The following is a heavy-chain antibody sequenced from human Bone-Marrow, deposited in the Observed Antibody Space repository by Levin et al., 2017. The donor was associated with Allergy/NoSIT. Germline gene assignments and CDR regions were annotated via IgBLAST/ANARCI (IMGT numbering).Heavy chain of an antibody. CDR2: IWFDGSHK. CDR3: ARSEDGGFLGWLDP. D-gene: IGHD3-3*01. Sequence: LSLTCAASGFTFSNYGMHWVRQAPGKGLEWVAVIWFDGSHKYYADSVKGRFTISRDNSKNTLYLEANSLRGEDTAVYYCARSEDGGFLGWLDPWGQGTLVTVSS. CDR1: GFTFSNYG. V-gene: IGHV3-33*01. J-gene: IGHJ5*02.